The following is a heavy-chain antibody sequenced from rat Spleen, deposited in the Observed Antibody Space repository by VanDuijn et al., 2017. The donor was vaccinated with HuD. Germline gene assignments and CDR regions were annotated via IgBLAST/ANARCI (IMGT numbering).Heavy chain of an antibody. CDR2: INSAGST. V-gene: IGHV3-3*01. CDR3: ARGNWESLVDY. D-gene: IGHD5-1*01. CDR1: GYSITSGYG. J-gene: IGHJ2*01. Sequence: EVQLQESGPGLVKPSQSLSLTCSVTGYSITSGYGWNWIRKFPGNKLEWMGYINSAGSTNYNPPLKSQISITRDTSKNQFFLQLNYVTTEDTATYYGARGNWESLVDYWGQGVMVTVSS.